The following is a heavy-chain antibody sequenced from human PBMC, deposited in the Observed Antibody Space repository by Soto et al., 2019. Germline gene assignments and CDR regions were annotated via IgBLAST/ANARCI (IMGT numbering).Heavy chain of an antibody. CDR2: INHSGST. CDR1: GGSFSGYS. J-gene: IGHJ3*02. CDR3: AREPRTDDYDSSGYADAFDI. V-gene: IGHV4-34*01. Sequence: LETLSLTCAVYGGSFSGYSWSWIRQPPGKGLEWIGEINHSGSTNYNPSLKSQGTISVDTSKNQFSLRLTSVTAADTALYYWAREPRTDDYDSSGYADAFDIWGQGTMVTVSS. D-gene: IGHD3-22*01.